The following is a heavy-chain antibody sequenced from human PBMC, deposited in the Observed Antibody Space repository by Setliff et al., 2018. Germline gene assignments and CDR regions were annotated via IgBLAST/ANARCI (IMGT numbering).Heavy chain of an antibody. V-gene: IGHV1-3*01. Sequence: ASVKVSCKASGYTFTPYSMHWVRQAPGQRLEWMGWINAGNGNTKYSQKFQGRVTITRDTSASTAYMELSSLRSEDTAVYYCARKRDYNFWSGYYREFYFDYWGQGTLVTVSS. D-gene: IGHD3-3*01. CDR1: GYTFTPYS. CDR3: ARKRDYNFWSGYYREFYFDY. CDR2: INAGNGNT. J-gene: IGHJ4*02.